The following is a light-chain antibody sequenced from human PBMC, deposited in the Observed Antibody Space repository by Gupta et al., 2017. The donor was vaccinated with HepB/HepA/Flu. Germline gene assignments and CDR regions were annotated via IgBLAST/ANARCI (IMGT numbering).Light chain of an antibody. CDR1: QTFSTY. V-gene: IGKV1-39*01. Sequence: DIQMTQSPSSLSASVGDRVTITCRPSQTFSTYLNWYQHKPGKAPKLLIYAASTLHSGVPSMFSGSGSGTEFTLTISRLQPKDSATYYCQQCLKDPITFGEGTLMDIK. CDR3: QQCLKDPIT. J-gene: IGKJ5*01. CDR2: AAS.